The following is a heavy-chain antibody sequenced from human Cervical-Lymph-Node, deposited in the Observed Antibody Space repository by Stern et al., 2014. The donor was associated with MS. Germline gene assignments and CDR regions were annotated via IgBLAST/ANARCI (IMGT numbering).Heavy chain of an antibody. CDR2: TSYSGRT. J-gene: IGHJ6*02. CDR3: VRDRPETVVVPGRTDNYYGMDI. Sequence: QVQLQESGPGLVKPSQTLSLTCTVSGGSISSADYCWTWIRQHPGQGLEWIGYTSYSGRTNYNPSLKGRVIISVDTSKNRFSLKLSSVTAADTAVYYCVRDRPETVVVPGRTDNYYGMDIWGQGTTVTVSS. CDR1: GGSISSADYC. V-gene: IGHV4-31*03. D-gene: IGHD2-2*01.